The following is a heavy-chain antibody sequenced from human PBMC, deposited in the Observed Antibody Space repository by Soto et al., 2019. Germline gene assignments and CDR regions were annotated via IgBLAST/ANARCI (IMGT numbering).Heavy chain of an antibody. D-gene: IGHD3-22*01. CDR2: IKSKTDGGTT. CDR1: GFTFSNAW. J-gene: IGHJ4*02. Sequence: GGSLRLSCAASGFTFSNAWMNWVRQAPGKGLEWVGRIKSKTDGGTTDYAAPVKGRFTISRDDSKITLYLQMNSLKTEDTAVYYCTTAQRPPRAYDNGSWGQGTLVTVSS. CDR3: TTAQRPPRAYDNGS. V-gene: IGHV3-15*07.